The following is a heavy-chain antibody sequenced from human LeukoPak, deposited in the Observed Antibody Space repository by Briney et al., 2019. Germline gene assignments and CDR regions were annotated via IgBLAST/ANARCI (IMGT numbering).Heavy chain of an antibody. CDR3: ARDGPLYGFAYPN. D-gene: IGHD3-10*01. CDR2: ISGSGGST. Sequence: GGSLRLSCAASGFTFSSYGMSWVRQAPGKGLEWVSAISGSGGSTHYADSVKGRFTISRDNSKNTLYLQMNSLRAEDTAVYYCARDGPLYGFAYPNWGQGTLVTVSS. CDR1: GFTFSSYG. V-gene: IGHV3-23*01. J-gene: IGHJ4*02.